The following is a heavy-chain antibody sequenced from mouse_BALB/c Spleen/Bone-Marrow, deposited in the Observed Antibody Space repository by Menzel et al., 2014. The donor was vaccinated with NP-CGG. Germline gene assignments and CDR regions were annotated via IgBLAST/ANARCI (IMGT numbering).Heavy chain of an antibody. CDR3: ARGNYYWFAY. Sequence: EVQLQQSGPGLVKPSQSLSLTCSVTGYSIASGFYWNWIRQFPGNKLEWMGYISFDGTNNYDPSLKNRISITRDTSNSQFFLKLSSVTTEDTATYYCARGNYYWFAYWGQGTLVTVSA. CDR2: ISFDGTN. V-gene: IGHV3-6*02. J-gene: IGHJ3*01. D-gene: IGHD1-1*01. CDR1: GYSIASGFY.